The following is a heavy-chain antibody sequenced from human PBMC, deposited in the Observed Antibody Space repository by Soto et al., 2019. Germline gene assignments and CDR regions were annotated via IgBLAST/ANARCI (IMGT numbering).Heavy chain of an antibody. CDR2: ISAYNGNT. CDR3: ARDSPSYSSSSGLHYYYYGMDV. CDR1: GYTFTSYV. J-gene: IGHJ6*02. Sequence: ASVKVSCKASGYTFTSYVIHWVRQAPGQRLEWMGWISAYNGNTNYSQKLQGRVTMTTDTSTSTAYMELRSLRSDDTAVYYCARDSPSYSSSSGLHYYYYGMDVWGQGTTVTVSS. D-gene: IGHD6-6*01. V-gene: IGHV1-18*01.